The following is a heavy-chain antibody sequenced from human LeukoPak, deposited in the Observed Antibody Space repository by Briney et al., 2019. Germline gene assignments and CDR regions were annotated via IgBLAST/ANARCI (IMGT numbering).Heavy chain of an antibody. Sequence: GGSLRLSCAASGFTFSSYAMSWVRQAPGKGLEWVGRIKSKTDGGTTDYAAPVKGRFTISRDDSKNTLYLQMNSLKTEDTAVYYCTTGVAAAGSFDYWGQGTLVTVSS. CDR1: GFTFSSYA. V-gene: IGHV3-15*01. D-gene: IGHD6-13*01. J-gene: IGHJ4*02. CDR3: TTGVAAAGSFDY. CDR2: IKSKTDGGTT.